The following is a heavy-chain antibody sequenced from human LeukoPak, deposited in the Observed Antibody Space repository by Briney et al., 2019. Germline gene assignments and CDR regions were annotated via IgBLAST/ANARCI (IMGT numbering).Heavy chain of an antibody. CDR1: GSTFSRYW. CDR2: IKLDGSEQ. D-gene: IGHD6-6*01. V-gene: IGHV3-7*01. Sequence: GGSLRLSCAASGSTFSRYWMYWVRQAPGKGLEWEASIKLDGSEQYYVDSVKGRFTISRDNAKSSLYLQMNSLRAEDTAVYYCARAPARARLDYWGQGTLVTASS. J-gene: IGHJ4*02. CDR3: ARAPARARLDY.